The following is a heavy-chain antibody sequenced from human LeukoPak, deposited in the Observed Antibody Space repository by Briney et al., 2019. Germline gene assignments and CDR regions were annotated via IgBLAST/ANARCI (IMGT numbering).Heavy chain of an antibody. CDR2: INPKSGGA. J-gene: IGHJ5*02. V-gene: IGHV1-2*02. D-gene: IGHD2-2*01. Sequence: ASVKVSCKAYGYTFSDYHMHWVRQAPGQGLEWMGWINPKSGGANFAEKFQGRVTMTRDTSIRTVYMELSRVTYDDTAVYYCARGVGTSWFDPWGQGTLVTVSS. CDR1: GYTFSDYH. CDR3: ARGVGTSWFDP.